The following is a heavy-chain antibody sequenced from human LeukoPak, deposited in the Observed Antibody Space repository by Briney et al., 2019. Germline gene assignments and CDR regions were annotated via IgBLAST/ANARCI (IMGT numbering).Heavy chain of an antibody. CDR2: ISSSSSTI. J-gene: IGHJ5*02. CDR3: TPIAAAGKAFDP. D-gene: IGHD6-13*01. CDR1: GFTFSSYS. Sequence: GGSLRLSRAASGFTFSSYSMNWVRQAPGKGLEWVSYISSSSSTIYYADSVKGRFTISRDNAKNSLYLQMNSLRDEDTAVYYCTPIAAAGKAFDPWGQGTLVTVSS. V-gene: IGHV3-48*02.